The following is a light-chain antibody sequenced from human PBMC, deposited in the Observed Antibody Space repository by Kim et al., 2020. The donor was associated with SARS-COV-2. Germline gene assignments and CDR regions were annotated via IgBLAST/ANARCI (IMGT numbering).Light chain of an antibody. Sequence: DIQMTQSPSSLSASVGDRVTITCRASQDISRYFNWYQQKPGKAPKFLIYTASSLQSGVPSRFTGSGSETDFTLTISSLQPEDFAPFCCQQTYSASRTFGRGTKVDIK. CDR1: QDISRY. CDR2: TAS. J-gene: IGKJ1*01. CDR3: QQTYSASRT. V-gene: IGKV1-39*01.